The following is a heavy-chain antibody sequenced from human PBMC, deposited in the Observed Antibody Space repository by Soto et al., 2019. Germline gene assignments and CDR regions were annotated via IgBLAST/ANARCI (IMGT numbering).Heavy chain of an antibody. Sequence: QVQLVQSGAEVKKPGASVKVSCKASGYTFTSYYMHWVRQAPGQGLEWMGIINPSGGSTSYAQKLPGRVTMNRDTSTSTVYMELSSLRSEDTAVYYCARDRTARTGTDYWGQGTLVTVSS. V-gene: IGHV1-46*03. CDR1: GYTFTSYY. J-gene: IGHJ4*02. CDR3: ARDRTARTGTDY. CDR2: INPSGGST.